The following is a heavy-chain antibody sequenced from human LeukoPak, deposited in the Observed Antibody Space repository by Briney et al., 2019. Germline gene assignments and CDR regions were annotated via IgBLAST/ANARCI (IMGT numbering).Heavy chain of an antibody. D-gene: IGHD3-10*01. J-gene: IGHJ3*01. CDR2: ISGSSDST. V-gene: IGHV3-23*01. CDR1: GLTFSSYG. Sequence: GGSLRLSCAASGLTFSSYGMNWVRQAPGKGLEWVSSISGSSDSTYHADSVRGRFTVSRDNSKNTLYLQMKSLRAEDTAVYYCAKVTGSGSYLADAFDLWGHGTVVSVSS. CDR3: AKVTGSGSYLADAFDL.